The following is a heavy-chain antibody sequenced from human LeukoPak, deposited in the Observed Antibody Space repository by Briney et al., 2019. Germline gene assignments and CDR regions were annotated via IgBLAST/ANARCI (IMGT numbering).Heavy chain of an antibody. CDR1: GGSISSYY. CDR3: ASLGYSYGIS. CDR2: IYYSGST. Sequence: PSETLSLTCTVSGGSISSYYWSWIRQPPGKGLEWIGYIYYSGSTYYNPSLKSRVTISVDTSKNQFSLKLSSVTAADTAVYYCASLGYSYGISWGQGTMVTVSS. V-gene: IGHV4-59*08. J-gene: IGHJ3*01. D-gene: IGHD5-18*01.